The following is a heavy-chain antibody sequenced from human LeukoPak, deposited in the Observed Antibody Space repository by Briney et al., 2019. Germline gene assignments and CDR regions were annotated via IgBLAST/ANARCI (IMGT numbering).Heavy chain of an antibody. J-gene: IGHJ4*02. CDR2: IYTSGST. Sequence: PSETLSLTCTVSGGSISSASYYWSWIRQPAGKGLEWIGRIYTSGSTNYNPSLKSRVTISVDTSKNQFSLKLSSVTAADTAVYYCAGSLSSGWYIFDYCGQGTLVTVSS. V-gene: IGHV4-61*02. D-gene: IGHD6-19*01. CDR1: GGSISSASYY. CDR3: AGSLSSGWYIFDY.